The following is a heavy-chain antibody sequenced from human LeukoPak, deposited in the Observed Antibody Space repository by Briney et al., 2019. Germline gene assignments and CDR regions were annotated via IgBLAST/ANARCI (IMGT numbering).Heavy chain of an antibody. CDR3: ARDPLGGAVADNWFDP. J-gene: IGHJ5*02. Sequence: SVKVSCKASGGTFSSYTISWVRQAPGQGLEWMGRIIPILGIANYAQKFQGRVTITADKSTSTAYMELRSLRSDDTAVYYCARDPLGGAVADNWFDPWGQGTLVTVSS. CDR1: GGTFSSYT. D-gene: IGHD3-16*01. CDR2: IIPILGIA. V-gene: IGHV1-69*04.